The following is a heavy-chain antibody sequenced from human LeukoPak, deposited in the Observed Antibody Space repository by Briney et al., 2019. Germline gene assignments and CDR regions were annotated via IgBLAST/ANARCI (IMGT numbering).Heavy chain of an antibody. V-gene: IGHV4-59*01. J-gene: IGHJ4*02. CDR1: GGSISSYY. CDR2: IYYTGST. D-gene: IGHD7-27*01. Sequence: SETLSLTCTVSGGSISSYYWSWIRQPPGKGLEWIGYIYYTGSTNYNPSLKSRVTISVDTSKNQFSLKLSSVTAEDTAVYYCATASDWGSAGDYWGQGTLVTVSS. CDR3: ATASDWGSAGDY.